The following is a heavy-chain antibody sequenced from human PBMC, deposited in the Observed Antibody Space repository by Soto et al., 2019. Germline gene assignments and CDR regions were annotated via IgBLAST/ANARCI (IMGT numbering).Heavy chain of an antibody. D-gene: IGHD4-17*01. CDR1: GGSFSGYY. J-gene: IGHJ4*02. CDR3: ARGPNGDYGPVDY. V-gene: IGHV4-34*01. CDR2: INHSGST. Sequence: QVQLQQWGAGLLKPSETLSLTCAVYGGSFSGYYWSWIRQPPGKGLEWIGEINHSGSTNYNPSLKGRVTISVDTSKNQFSLKLSSVTAADTAVYYCARGPNGDYGPVDYWGQGTLVTVSS.